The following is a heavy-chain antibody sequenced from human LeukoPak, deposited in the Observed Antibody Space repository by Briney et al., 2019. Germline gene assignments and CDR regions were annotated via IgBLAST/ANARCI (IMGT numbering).Heavy chain of an antibody. J-gene: IGHJ4*02. CDR3: ARAYCDSSGYDYFDY. CDR1: GYTFTSNY. D-gene: IGHD3-22*01. V-gene: IGHV1-18*04. CDR2: ISAYNGNT. Sequence: ASVKVSCKASGYTFTSNYIHWVRQAPGQGLEWMGWISAYNGNTNYAQKLQGRVTMTTDTSTSTAYMELRSLRSDDTAVYYCARAYCDSSGYDYFDYWGQGTLVTVSS.